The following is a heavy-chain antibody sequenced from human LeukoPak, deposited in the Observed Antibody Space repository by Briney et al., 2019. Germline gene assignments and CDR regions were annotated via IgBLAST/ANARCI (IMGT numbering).Heavy chain of an antibody. Sequence: SETLSLTCTVSGGSISSYYWSWIRQPPGKGLEWIGYIYYSGSTNYNPSLKSRVTISVETSKNQFSLKLSSVTAADTAVYYCARALFDFWSGYYSPNWLDPWGQGTLVTVSS. J-gene: IGHJ5*02. CDR3: ARALFDFWSGYYSPNWLDP. D-gene: IGHD3-3*01. CDR2: IYYSGST. V-gene: IGHV4-59*01. CDR1: GGSISSYY.